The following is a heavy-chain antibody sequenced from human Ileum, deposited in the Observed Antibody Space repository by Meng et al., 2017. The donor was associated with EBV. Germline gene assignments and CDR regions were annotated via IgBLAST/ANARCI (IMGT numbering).Heavy chain of an antibody. D-gene: IGHD3-22*01. CDR3: ARESYSDSSGYYSLDY. Sequence: QVQLQESGPGRVKPSXXLXPTGAXXGGSISSSNWWSWVRQAPGKGLEWIGEIHHTESTNYNPSLKSRVTISVDKSKNQFSLKLSSVTAADTAVYYCARESYSDSSGYYSLDYWGQGSLVTVSS. CDR2: IHHTEST. CDR1: GGSISSSNW. J-gene: IGHJ4*02. V-gene: IGHV4-4*02.